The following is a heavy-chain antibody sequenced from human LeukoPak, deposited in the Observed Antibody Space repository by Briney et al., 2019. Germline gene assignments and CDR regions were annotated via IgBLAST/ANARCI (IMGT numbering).Heavy chain of an antibody. Sequence: SETLSLTCTVSGGSVSSSSNYWGWIRQPPGKGLEWIGNIYYSGSTYYNPSLKSRVAISVDTSKNQFSLKLSSVTAADTAVYYCARRPLVGASFVRFDYWSQGTLVTVSS. V-gene: IGHV4-39*01. CDR2: IYYSGST. CDR3: ARRPLVGASFVRFDY. D-gene: IGHD1-26*01. CDR1: GGSVSSSSNY. J-gene: IGHJ4*02.